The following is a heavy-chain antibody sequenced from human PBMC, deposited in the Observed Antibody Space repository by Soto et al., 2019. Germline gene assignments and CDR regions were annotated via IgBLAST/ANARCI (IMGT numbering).Heavy chain of an antibody. CDR1: GGSISSGGYY. J-gene: IGHJ4*02. D-gene: IGHD5-12*01. Sequence: QVQLQESGPGLVKPSQTLSLTCTVSGGSISSGGYYWSWIRQHPGKGLEWIGYIYYSGSTYYNPSLKSRVTISVDTSKNQFSLKLNSVTAADTALYYCARDRWSGDDHYFDYWGQGTLVTVSS. CDR2: IYYSGST. CDR3: ARDRWSGDDHYFDY. V-gene: IGHV4-31*03.